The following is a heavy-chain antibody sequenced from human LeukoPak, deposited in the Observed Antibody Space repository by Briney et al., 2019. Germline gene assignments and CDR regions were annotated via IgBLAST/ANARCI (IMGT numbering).Heavy chain of an antibody. D-gene: IGHD4-17*01. Sequence: SVKVSCKASGGTFSSYAISWVRQAPGQGLEWMGGIIPIFGTANYAQKFQGRVTITADKSTSTAYMELSSLRSEDTAVYYCARRGDGDYPDAFDIWGQGTMVTVSS. CDR3: ARRGDGDYPDAFDI. CDR2: IIPIFGTA. CDR1: GGTFSSYA. V-gene: IGHV1-69*06. J-gene: IGHJ3*02.